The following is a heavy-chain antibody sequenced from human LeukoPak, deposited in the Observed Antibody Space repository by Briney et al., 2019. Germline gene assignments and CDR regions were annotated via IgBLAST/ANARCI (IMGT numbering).Heavy chain of an antibody. D-gene: IGHD4-17*01. Sequence: PSGTLSLTCAVSGGSISSSNWWSWVRQPPGKGLEWIGEIYHSGSTNYNPSLKSRVTISVDKSKNQFSLKLSSVTAADTAVYYCARSEDDYGDYGAVDYWGRGTLVTVSS. CDR3: ARSEDDYGDYGAVDY. CDR2: IYHSGST. CDR1: GGSISSSNW. J-gene: IGHJ4*02. V-gene: IGHV4-4*02.